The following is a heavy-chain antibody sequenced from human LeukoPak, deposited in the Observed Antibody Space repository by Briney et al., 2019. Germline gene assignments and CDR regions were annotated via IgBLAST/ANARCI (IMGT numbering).Heavy chain of an antibody. D-gene: IGHD4-11*01. V-gene: IGHV4-59*08. CDR3: ARHVTVTYDAFDL. CDR1: GGSTTGYF. CDR2: VYYKGDT. J-gene: IGHJ3*01. Sequence: SETLSLTCSVSGGSTTGYFWTWIRQPPGKGPEGIGYVYYKGDTSYSPSLDSRVSISVDTSKRQFSLKLNSVTAADTAVYYCARHVTVTYDAFDLWGQGTMVTVSS.